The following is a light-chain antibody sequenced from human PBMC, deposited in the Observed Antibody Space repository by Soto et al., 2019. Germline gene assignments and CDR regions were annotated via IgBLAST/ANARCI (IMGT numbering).Light chain of an antibody. CDR1: QDITTF. Sequence: IQLTQSPSSLSAYVGDSVTITFQASQDITTFLNWYHQRPGKAPKLLISDASALQTGVPSRFRGSGAGTHFSFTISRLQPEDIGTYFCQQYENVPTFGQGTKVDIK. V-gene: IGKV1-33*01. J-gene: IGKJ1*01. CDR2: DAS. CDR3: QQYENVPT.